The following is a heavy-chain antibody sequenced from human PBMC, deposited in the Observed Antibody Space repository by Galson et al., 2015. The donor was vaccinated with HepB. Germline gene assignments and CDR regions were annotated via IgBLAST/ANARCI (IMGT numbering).Heavy chain of an antibody. D-gene: IGHD1-26*01. CDR2: IIPIFGTA. CDR1: GGTFSSYA. J-gene: IGHJ6*02. CDR3: ARGGYSGSRGSHYYYYYGMDV. V-gene: IGHV1-69*06. Sequence: SVKVSCKASGGTFSSYAISRVRQAPGQGLEWMGGIIPIFGTANYAQKFQGRVTITADKSMSTAYMELSSLRSEDTAVYYCARGGYSGSRGSHYYYYYGMDVWGQGTTVTVSS.